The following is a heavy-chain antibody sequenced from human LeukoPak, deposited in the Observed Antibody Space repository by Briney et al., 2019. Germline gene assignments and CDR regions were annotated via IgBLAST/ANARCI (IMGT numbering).Heavy chain of an antibody. CDR2: IKQSERT. CDR3: AREGLKNVHNPLGY. V-gene: IGHV4-34*01. Sequence: SETLSLTCAVYGGSLSGYYWTWIRQPPGKGLEWIGEIKQSERTNYNPSLKSRVTMSIDTSKNQFSLKLTSVTAADTAVYYCAREGLKNVHNPLGYWGQGTLVTVPS. CDR1: GGSLSGYY. J-gene: IGHJ4*02. D-gene: IGHD5-24*01.